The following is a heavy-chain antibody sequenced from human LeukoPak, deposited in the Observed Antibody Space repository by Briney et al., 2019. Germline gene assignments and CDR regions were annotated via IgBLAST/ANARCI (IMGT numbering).Heavy chain of an antibody. CDR3: TYGDGSYYYGMDV. CDR1: GYTFTNYY. CDR2: INPSGGST. D-gene: IGHD4-17*01. Sequence: ASVKVSCKPSGYTFTNYYIHWVRQAPGQGLEWMGIINPSGGSTNYAQKFQGRVTMARDTSTSTVYMELSSLRSEDTAVYYCTYGDGSYYYGMDVWGQGTTVTVSS. V-gene: IGHV1-46*03. J-gene: IGHJ6*02.